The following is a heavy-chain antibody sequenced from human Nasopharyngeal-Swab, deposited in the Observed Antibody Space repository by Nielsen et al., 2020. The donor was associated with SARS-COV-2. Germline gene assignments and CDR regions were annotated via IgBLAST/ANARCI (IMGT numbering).Heavy chain of an antibody. D-gene: IGHD6-13*01. CDR2: IYPGDSDT. CDR1: GYSFTSYW. Sequence: KVSCKGSGYSFTSYWIGWVRQMPGKGLEWMGIIYPGDSDTRYSPSFQGQVTISADKSISTAYPQWSSLKASDTAMYYCARRNIAAAGLYYYYYMDVWGKGTTVTVSS. J-gene: IGHJ6*03. V-gene: IGHV5-51*01. CDR3: ARRNIAAAGLYYYYYMDV.